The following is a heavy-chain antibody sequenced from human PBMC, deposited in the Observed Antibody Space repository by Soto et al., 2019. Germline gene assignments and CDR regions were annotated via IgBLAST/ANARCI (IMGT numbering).Heavy chain of an antibody. J-gene: IGHJ4*02. CDR1: GFTFSSYA. D-gene: IGHD2-15*01. V-gene: IGHV3-30-3*01. CDR2: ISYDGSNK. CDR3: ARDPTAAATPGYFDS. Sequence: QVQLVESGGGVVQPGRSLRLSCAASGFTFSSYAMHWVRQAPGKGLEWVAVISYDGSNKYYADSVKGRFTISRDNSKNTLYLQMNSLRAEDTAVYYCARDPTAAATPGYFDSWGQGTLVTVSS.